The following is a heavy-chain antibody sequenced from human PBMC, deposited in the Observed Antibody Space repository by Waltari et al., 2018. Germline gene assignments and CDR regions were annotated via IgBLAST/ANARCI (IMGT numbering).Heavy chain of an antibody. CDR1: GWSFSDYY. D-gene: IGHD6-6*01. J-gene: IGHJ4*02. Sequence: QVQLQQWGAGLLKPSETLSLTCAVYGWSFSDYYWIWIRQPPGKGLEWIGEINHSGSTNYNPSLKSRVTISVDTSKNQFSLKLSSVTAADTAVYYCARDPIAAPNSARLYFDYWGQGTLVTVSS. CDR3: ARDPIAAPNSARLYFDY. CDR2: INHSGST. V-gene: IGHV4-34*01.